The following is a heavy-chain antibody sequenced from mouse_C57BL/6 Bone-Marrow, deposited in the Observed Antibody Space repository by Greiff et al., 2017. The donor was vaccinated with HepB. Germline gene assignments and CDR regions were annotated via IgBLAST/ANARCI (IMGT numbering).Heavy chain of an antibody. CDR3: ARHKGGWLLRDY. V-gene: IGHV5-6*01. D-gene: IGHD2-3*01. J-gene: IGHJ2*01. Sequence: EVMLVESGGDLVKPGGSLKLSCAASGFTFSSYGMSWVRQTPDKRLEWVATISSGGSYTYYPDSVKGRFTISRDNAKNTLYLQMSSLKSEDTAMYYCARHKGGWLLRDYWGQGTTLTVSS. CDR1: GFTFSSYG. CDR2: ISSGGSYT.